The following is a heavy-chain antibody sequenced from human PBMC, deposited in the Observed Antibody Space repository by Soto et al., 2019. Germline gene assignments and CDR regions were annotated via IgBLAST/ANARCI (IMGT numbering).Heavy chain of an antibody. CDR3: GRLRSRYRITDY. V-gene: IGHV4-34*01. CDR1: GGSFSGYY. CDR2: INHSGST. D-gene: IGHD1-20*01. J-gene: IGHJ4*02. Sequence: SETLSLTSAVDGGSFSGYYWSWIRQPPGKGLEWIGEINHSGSTNYNPSLKSRVTISVDTSKNQFSLKLSSVTAADTAVYYCGRLRSRYRITDYWGQGTLVTVSS.